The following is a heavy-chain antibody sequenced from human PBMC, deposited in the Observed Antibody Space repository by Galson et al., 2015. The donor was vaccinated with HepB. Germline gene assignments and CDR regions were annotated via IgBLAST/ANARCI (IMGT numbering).Heavy chain of an antibody. Sequence: SVKVSCKASGFTFTSSAMQWVRQARGQRLEWIGWIVVGSGNTNYAQKFQERVTITRDMSTSTAYMELSSLRSEDTAVYYCAADHFWSGLLAMDVWGKGTTVTVSS. V-gene: IGHV1-58*02. CDR2: IVVGSGNT. CDR1: GFTFTSSA. J-gene: IGHJ6*03. D-gene: IGHD3-3*02. CDR3: AADHFWSGLLAMDV.